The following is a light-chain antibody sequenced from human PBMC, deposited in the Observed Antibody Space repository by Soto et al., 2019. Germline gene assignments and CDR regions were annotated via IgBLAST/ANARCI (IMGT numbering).Light chain of an antibody. Sequence: IQMNQSPSSLSASVGDRVTITCRASQSISSYLNWYQQKPGKAPKLLIYAASSLQSGVPSRFSGSGSGTDFTLTISSLQPEDFATYYCQQSYSTPLTFGGGTKVDI. CDR3: QQSYSTPLT. V-gene: IGKV1-39*01. J-gene: IGKJ4*01. CDR2: AAS. CDR1: QSISSY.